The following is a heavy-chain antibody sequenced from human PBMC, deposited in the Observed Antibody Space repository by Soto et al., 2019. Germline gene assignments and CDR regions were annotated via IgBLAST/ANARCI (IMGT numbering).Heavy chain of an antibody. CDR1: GYSFTTYW. J-gene: IGHJ6*02. V-gene: IGHV5-51*01. CDR3: ARSKYSTNWNHGIDV. Sequence: GESLKISCKGSGYSFTTYWIGWVRQVPGKGLEWMAILYPGDSQIRYSPSFQGQVSISVDKSISTAYLQWSSLKASDTAMYYCARSKYSTNWNHGIDVWGQGTTVTV. CDR2: LYPGDSQI. D-gene: IGHD6-13*01.